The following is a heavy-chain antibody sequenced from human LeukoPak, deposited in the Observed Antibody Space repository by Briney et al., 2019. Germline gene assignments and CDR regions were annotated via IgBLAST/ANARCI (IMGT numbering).Heavy chain of an antibody. D-gene: IGHD3-22*01. CDR1: GYTFTGYY. J-gene: IGHJ4*02. Sequence: SVXVSCKASGYTFTGYYMHWVRQAPGQGLEWMGRINPNSGGTNYAQKFQGRVTMTMDTSISTAYMELSRLRSDDTAVYYCARGEYYYDSRFDYWGQGTLVTVSS. V-gene: IGHV1-2*06. CDR3: ARGEYYYDSRFDY. CDR2: INPNSGGT.